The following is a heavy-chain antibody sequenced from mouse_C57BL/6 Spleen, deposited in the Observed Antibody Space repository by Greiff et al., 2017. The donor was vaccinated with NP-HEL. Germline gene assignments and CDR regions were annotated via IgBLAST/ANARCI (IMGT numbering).Heavy chain of an antibody. CDR1: GFTFSSYA. CDR2: ISDGGSYT. V-gene: IGHV5-4*03. CDR3: ARRSWDKRYFDV. Sequence: EVNVVESGGGLVKPGGSLKLSCAASGFTFSSYAMSWVRQTPEKRLEWVATISDGGSYTYYPDNVKGRFTISRDNAKNNLYLQMSHLKSEDTAMYYCARRSWDKRYFDVWGTGTTVTVSS. D-gene: IGHD4-1*01. J-gene: IGHJ1*03.